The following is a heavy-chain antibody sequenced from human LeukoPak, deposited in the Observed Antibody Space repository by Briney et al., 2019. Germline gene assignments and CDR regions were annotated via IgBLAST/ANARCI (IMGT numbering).Heavy chain of an antibody. CDR3: ARGRIGIGNSWRPPSVFDY. V-gene: IGHV4-34*01. D-gene: IGHD6-13*01. Sequence: SETLSLTCAVYGGSFSGYYWSWIRQPPGKGLEWIGEINHSGSTNYNPSLKSRVTISVDTSKNQFSLKLSSVTAADTAVYYCARGRIGIGNSWRPPSVFDYWGQGTLVTVSS. CDR1: GGSFSGYY. CDR2: INHSGST. J-gene: IGHJ4*02.